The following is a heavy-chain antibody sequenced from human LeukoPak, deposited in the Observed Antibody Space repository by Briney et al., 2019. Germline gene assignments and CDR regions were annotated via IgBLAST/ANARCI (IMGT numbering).Heavy chain of an antibody. CDR1: GGSFSGYY. J-gene: IGHJ6*03. CDR2: INHSGST. V-gene: IGHV4-34*01. CDR3: ARGNGYYYYYMDV. Sequence: PSETLSLTCAVYGGSFSGYYCSWIRQPPGKGLEWIGEINHSGSTNYNPSLKSRVTISVDTSKNQFSLKLSSVTAADTAVYYCARGNGYYYYYMDVWGKGTTVTVSS. D-gene: IGHD2-8*01.